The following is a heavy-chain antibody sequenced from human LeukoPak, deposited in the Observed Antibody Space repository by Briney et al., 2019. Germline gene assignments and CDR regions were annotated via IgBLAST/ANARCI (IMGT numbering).Heavy chain of an antibody. Sequence: GGSLRLSCVGSGFTFRSHAMSWVRQAPEKGLELVSGIYENGGTTYYADSVKGRFSISRDNSKNTLYLQMDSLRGEDTAVYYCAKDFRIGYSAHFDYWGQGTLVTVSS. V-gene: IGHV3-23*01. D-gene: IGHD2-21*01. CDR1: GFTFRSHA. CDR2: IYENGGTT. CDR3: AKDFRIGYSAHFDY. J-gene: IGHJ4*02.